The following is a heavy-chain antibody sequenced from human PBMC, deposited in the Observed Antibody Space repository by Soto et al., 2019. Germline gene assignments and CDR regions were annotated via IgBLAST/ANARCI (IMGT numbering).Heavy chain of an antibody. CDR3: AKAWECSGSYRLFYGMDV. J-gene: IGHJ6*02. V-gene: IGHV3-23*01. Sequence: EVQLLESGGGLVQPGGSLRLSCAASGFTFSSYAMSWVRQAPGKGLEWVSAISGSGGSTYYADSVKGRFTISRDNSKNTLYLQMNSLRAEDTAVYYCAKAWECSGSYRLFYGMDVWGQGTTVTVSS. CDR1: GFTFSSYA. CDR2: ISGSGGST. D-gene: IGHD3-10*02.